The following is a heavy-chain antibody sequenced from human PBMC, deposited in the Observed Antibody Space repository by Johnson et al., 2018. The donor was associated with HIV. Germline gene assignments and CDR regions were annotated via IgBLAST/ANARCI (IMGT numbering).Heavy chain of an antibody. J-gene: IGHJ3*02. CDR2: IRYDGSNK. D-gene: IGHD1-26*01. CDR1: GFTFSSYG. Sequence: QVLLVESGGGVVQPGGSLRLSCAASGFTFSSYGMHWIRQAPGKGLEWVAFIRYDGSNKYYADSVKGRFTISRDNSKNTLYLQMNSLRAEDTAVYYCAKGMGELLRIDAFDIWGQGTMVTVSS. V-gene: IGHV3-30*02. CDR3: AKGMGELLRIDAFDI.